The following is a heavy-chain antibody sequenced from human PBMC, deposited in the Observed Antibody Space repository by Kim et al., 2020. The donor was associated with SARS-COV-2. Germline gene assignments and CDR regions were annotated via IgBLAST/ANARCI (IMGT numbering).Heavy chain of an antibody. V-gene: IGHV1-69*13. CDR3: ARDGGKDYYDSSGYSQSLDY. D-gene: IGHD3-22*01. Sequence: SVKVSCKASGGTFSSYAISWVRQAPGQGLEWMGGIIPIFGTANYAQKFQGRVTITADESTSTAYMELSSLRSEDTAVYYCARDGGKDYYDSSGYSQSLDYWGQGTLVTVSS. CDR1: GGTFSSYA. CDR2: IIPIFGTA. J-gene: IGHJ4*02.